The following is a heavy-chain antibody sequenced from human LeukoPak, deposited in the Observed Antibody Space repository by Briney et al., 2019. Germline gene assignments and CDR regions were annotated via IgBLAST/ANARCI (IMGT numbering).Heavy chain of an antibody. V-gene: IGHV3-23*01. J-gene: IGHJ3*02. CDR3: AKEGYDSSGYYPDAFDI. CDR2: ISGSGGST. Sequence: TGGSLRLSCAASGFIFSSYAMSWVRQAPGKGLEWVSAISGSGGSTYYADSVKGRFTISRDNSKNALYLQMNSLRAEDTAVYYCAKEGYDSSGYYPDAFDIWGQGTMVTVSS. D-gene: IGHD3-22*01. CDR1: GFIFSSYA.